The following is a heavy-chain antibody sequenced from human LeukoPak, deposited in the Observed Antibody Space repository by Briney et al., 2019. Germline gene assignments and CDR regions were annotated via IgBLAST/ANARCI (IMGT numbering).Heavy chain of an antibody. CDR1: GGSFSGYY. V-gene: IGHV4-34*01. D-gene: IGHD4-23*01. J-gene: IGHJ4*02. CDR3: ARVPGGNYGWDY. Sequence: PSETLSLTCAVYGGSFSGYYWSWIRQPPGKGLEWIGEINHSGSINYNPSLKSRVTISVDTSKNQFSLKLSSVTAADTAVYYCARVPGGNYGWDYWGQGTLVTVSS. CDR2: INHSGSI.